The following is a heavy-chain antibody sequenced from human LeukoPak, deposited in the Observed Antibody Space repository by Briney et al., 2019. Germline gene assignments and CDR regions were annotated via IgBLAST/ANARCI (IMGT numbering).Heavy chain of an antibody. CDR3: ARGSRWFDP. CDR2: INHSGST. V-gene: IGHV4-34*01. CDR1: GGSFSGYY. Sequence: SETLSLTCAVYGGSFSGYYWSWIRQPPGKGLEWIGEINHSGSTNYNPSLKSRVTISVDTSKNQSSLKLSSVTAADTAVYYCARGSRWFDPWGQGTLVTVSS. J-gene: IGHJ5*02.